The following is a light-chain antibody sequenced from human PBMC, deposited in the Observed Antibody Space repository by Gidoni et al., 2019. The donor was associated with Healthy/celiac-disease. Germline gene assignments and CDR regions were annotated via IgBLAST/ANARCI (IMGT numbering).Light chain of an antibody. CDR2: DAS. CDR3: QQYDNLPYT. Sequence: DSQMTQSPSSLSASVGDRVTIPCQARQDISNYLNWYQQKPGNAPKLLIYDASNLETGVPQRFSGSGSGTDFTFTISSLQPEDIATYYCQQYDNLPYTFGQGTKLEIK. J-gene: IGKJ2*01. CDR1: QDISNY. V-gene: IGKV1-33*01.